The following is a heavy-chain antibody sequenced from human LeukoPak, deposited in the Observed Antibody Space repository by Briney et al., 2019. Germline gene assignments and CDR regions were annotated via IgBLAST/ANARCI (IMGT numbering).Heavy chain of an antibody. J-gene: IGHJ3*02. D-gene: IGHD3-22*01. V-gene: IGHV4-39*01. Sequence: SETLSLTCTVSGGSISSSSYYWGWIRQPPGQGLEWIGSMYYSGSTYYNPSLKSRVTISVDTSKNQFSLKLSSVTAADTAVYYCARRSGYYSGAFDIWGQGTMVTVSS. CDR3: ARRSGYYSGAFDI. CDR2: MYYSGST. CDR1: GGSISSSSYY.